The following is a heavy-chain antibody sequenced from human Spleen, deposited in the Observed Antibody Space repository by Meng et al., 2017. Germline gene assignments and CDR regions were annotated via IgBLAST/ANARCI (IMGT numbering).Heavy chain of an antibody. CDR3: SDSSGSRGGMDV. V-gene: IGHV4-34*01. Sequence: GSLRLSCAVYGGSFSGYYWSWIRQPPGKGLEWFGEINHSGSTNYNPSLKSRVTISVDTSKNPFSLKLSSVAAADTAVYYCSDSSGSRGGMDVWGPGTTVTVSS. CDR1: GGSFSGYY. J-gene: IGHJ6*02. D-gene: IGHD3-22*01. CDR2: INHSGST.